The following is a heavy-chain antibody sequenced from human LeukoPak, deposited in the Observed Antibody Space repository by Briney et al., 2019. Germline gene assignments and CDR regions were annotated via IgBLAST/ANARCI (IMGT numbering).Heavy chain of an antibody. J-gene: IGHJ6*03. CDR3: ARDYYGSSGYHLGDYYYYYMDV. Sequence: ASVKVSCKASGYTFTSYDINWVRQATGQGLEWMGWMNPNSGNTGYAQKFQGRVTMTRNTSISTAYMELSSLRSEDTAVYYCARDYYGSSGYHLGDYYYYYMDVWGKGTTVTISS. CDR2: MNPNSGNT. D-gene: IGHD3-22*01. V-gene: IGHV1-8*01. CDR1: GYTFTSYD.